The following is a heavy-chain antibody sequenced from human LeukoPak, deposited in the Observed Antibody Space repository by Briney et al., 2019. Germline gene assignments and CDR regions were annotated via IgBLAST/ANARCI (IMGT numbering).Heavy chain of an antibody. CDR3: ARGSFGVVIVPYYYYDMDV. D-gene: IGHD3-3*01. CDR2: ISHSGIT. J-gene: IGHJ6*03. Sequence: PSETLSLTCAVYGGSFSGYNWTWIRQPPGKGLEWIGEISHSGITKYNPSLESRVTTSVDTSKNQFSLKLSSVTAADTAVYYCARGSFGVVIVPYYYYDMDVWAKGPRSPSP. V-gene: IGHV4-34*01. CDR1: GGSFSGYN.